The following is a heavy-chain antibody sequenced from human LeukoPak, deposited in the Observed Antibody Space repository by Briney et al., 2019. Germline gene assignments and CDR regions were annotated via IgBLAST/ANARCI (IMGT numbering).Heavy chain of an antibody. CDR2: ISSCSEYK. CDR3: ARQGLYDSSDFWTFQH. Sequence: PGVSLRLSCTACRFRLNDYYMMGIPQTPEGGLEGLSYISSCSEYKNYADSRKGRFTIPRDNAKNSVYLQMNSLRAEDTAVYYCARQGLYDSSDFWTFQHWGQGTLVTVSS. D-gene: IGHD3/OR15-3a*01. CDR1: RFRLNDYY. V-gene: IGHV3-11*06. J-gene: IGHJ1*01.